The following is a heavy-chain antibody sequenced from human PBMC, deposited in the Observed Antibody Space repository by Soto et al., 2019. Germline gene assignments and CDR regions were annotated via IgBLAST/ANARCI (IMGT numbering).Heavy chain of an antibody. CDR1: GYTFTSYR. Sequence: ASVKVSCKASGYTFTSYRMHWVRQAPGQGLEWMGIINPSGGSTTYAQKFQGRVTMTTDTSTSTAYMELSSLRSEDTAVYYCAREASDYIWGSYRPFDYWGQGTLVTVSS. J-gene: IGHJ4*02. CDR2: INPSGGST. D-gene: IGHD3-16*02. CDR3: AREASDYIWGSYRPFDY. V-gene: IGHV1-46*01.